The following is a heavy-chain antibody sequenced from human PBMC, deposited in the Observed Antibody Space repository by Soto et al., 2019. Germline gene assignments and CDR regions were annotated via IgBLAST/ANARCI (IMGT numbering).Heavy chain of an antibody. CDR2: ISAYNGNT. J-gene: IGHJ4*02. CDR3: ARDKGGGYCSGGSCYPVDH. D-gene: IGHD2-15*01. CDR1: GYTFTSYG. V-gene: IGHV1-18*01. Sequence: QVQLVQSGAEVKKPGASVKVSCKASGYTFTSYGVSWVRQAPGQGLEWMGWISAYNGNTNYAQKLQGRVTMTTDTSTSTAYMELRSLRSDDTAVYYCARDKGGGYCSGGSCYPVDHWGQGTLVTVSS.